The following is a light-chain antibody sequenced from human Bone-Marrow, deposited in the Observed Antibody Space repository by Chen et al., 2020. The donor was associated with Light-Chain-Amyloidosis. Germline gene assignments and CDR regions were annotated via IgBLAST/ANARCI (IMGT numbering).Light chain of an antibody. CDR3: QVWDRNSDRPV. Sequence: SSVLTQPSSVSAAPGQTATIACGGNNIASTSVHWYQQTPGQAPLPVVYDDSDRPSGIPERLSGSNSGNTATLTISRVEAGDEADYYCQVWDRNSDRPVFGGGTKLTVL. J-gene: IGLJ3*02. V-gene: IGLV3-21*02. CDR1: NIASTS. CDR2: DDS.